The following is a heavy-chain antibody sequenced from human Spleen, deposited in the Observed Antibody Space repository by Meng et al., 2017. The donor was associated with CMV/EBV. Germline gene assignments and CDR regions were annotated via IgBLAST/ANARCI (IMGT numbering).Heavy chain of an antibody. CDR1: GYTFTSYD. CDR2: MNPNSGNT. J-gene: IGHJ5*02. Sequence: KVSCKASGYTFTSYDINWVRQDTGQGLEWMGWMNPNSGNTGYAQKFQGRVTITRNTSISTAYMELSSLRSEDTAVYYCARGQNWFDPWGQGTLVTVSS. CDR3: ARGQNWFDP. V-gene: IGHV1-8*03.